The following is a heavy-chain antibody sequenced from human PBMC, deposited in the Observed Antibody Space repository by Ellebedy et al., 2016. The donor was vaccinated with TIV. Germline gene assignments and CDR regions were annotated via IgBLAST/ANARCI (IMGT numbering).Heavy chain of an antibody. CDR3: ARGGRDQWLIDY. Sequence: GESLKISCAASGFTFSTYWIHWVRHAPGKGLVWLSRLNRDGSSANYAGSVKGRLSISRDNSKNTLYVQMNSMRAEDTAVYYCARGGRDQWLIDYWGQGTLVTVSS. CDR2: LNRDGSSA. J-gene: IGHJ4*02. D-gene: IGHD6-19*01. V-gene: IGHV3-74*01. CDR1: GFTFSTYW.